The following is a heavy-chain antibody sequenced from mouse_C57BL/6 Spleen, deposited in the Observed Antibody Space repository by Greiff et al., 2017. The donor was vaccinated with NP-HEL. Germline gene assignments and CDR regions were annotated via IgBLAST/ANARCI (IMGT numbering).Heavy chain of an antibody. CDR2: IYPGDGDT. CDR3: ARKGTGGAYFEY. CDR1: GYAFSSSW. D-gene: IGHD4-1*01. V-gene: IGHV1-82*01. J-gene: IGHJ2*01. Sequence: QVQLQQSGPELVKPGASVKISCKASGYAFSSSWMNWVKQRPGKGLEWIGRIYPGDGDTNYNGKFKGKATLTADKSSSTAYMQLSSLTSEDSAVYVCARKGTGGAYFEYWGQGTTLTVSS.